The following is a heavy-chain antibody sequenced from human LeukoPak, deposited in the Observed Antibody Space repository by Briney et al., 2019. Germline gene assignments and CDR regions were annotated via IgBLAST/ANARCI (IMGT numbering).Heavy chain of an antibody. CDR3: AKSNGYGLVDI. CDR1: GGSISSYY. D-gene: IGHD3-10*01. V-gene: IGHV4-59*12. CDR2: IYYSGST. Sequence: SETLSLTCTVSGGSISSYYWSWIRQPPGKVLEWIGYIYYSGSTNYNPSLKSRVTISLDTSRNQFSLKLNSVTAADTAVYYCAKSNGYGLVDIWGQGTMVTVSS. J-gene: IGHJ3*02.